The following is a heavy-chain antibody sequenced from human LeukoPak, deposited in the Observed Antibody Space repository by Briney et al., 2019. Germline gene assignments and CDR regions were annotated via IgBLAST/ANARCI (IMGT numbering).Heavy chain of an antibody. V-gene: IGHV3-48*04. Sequence: GGSLRLSCAASGFTFSSYWMHWVRQAPGKGLEWASYISGSGSAIYYADSVKGRFTISRDNAKNSLYLQMNSLRAEDTAVYYCARWDYWGQGTLVTVSS. CDR1: GFTFSSYW. CDR2: ISGSGSAI. J-gene: IGHJ4*02. CDR3: ARWDY.